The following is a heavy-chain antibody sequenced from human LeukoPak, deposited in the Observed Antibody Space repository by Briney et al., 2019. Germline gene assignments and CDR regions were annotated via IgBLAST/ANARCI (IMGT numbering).Heavy chain of an antibody. CDR3: AREYLDCSSTSCYYYYYYMDV. J-gene: IGHJ6*03. Sequence: SETLSLTCAVYGGSFSGCYWSWIRQPPGKGLEWIGEINHSGSTNYNPSLKSRVTISVDTSKNQFSLKLSSVTAADTAVYYCAREYLDCSSTSCYYYYYYMDVWGKGTTVTVSS. CDR1: GGSFSGCY. D-gene: IGHD2-2*01. V-gene: IGHV4-34*01. CDR2: INHSGST.